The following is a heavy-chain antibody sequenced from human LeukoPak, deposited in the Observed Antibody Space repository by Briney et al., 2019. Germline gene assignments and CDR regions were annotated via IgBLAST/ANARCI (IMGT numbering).Heavy chain of an antibody. J-gene: IGHJ4*02. Sequence: GESLKISCQGSGYSFASYWISWVRQMPGKGLEWMGKIDPSDSYTTYSPSFQGHVTISADKSISTAYLQWSSLKASDTAMYYCARDRMDTGTYFDYWGQGTLVTVSS. D-gene: IGHD5-18*01. CDR1: GYSFASYW. CDR2: IDPSDSYT. CDR3: ARDRMDTGTYFDY. V-gene: IGHV5-10-1*01.